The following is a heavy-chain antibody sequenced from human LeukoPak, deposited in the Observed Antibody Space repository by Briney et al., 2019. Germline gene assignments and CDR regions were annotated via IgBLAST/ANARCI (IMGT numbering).Heavy chain of an antibody. V-gene: IGHV4-38-2*02. CDR1: GYSISSGYY. J-gene: IGHJ4*02. CDR2: IYHSGST. Sequence: SETLSLTCTVSGYSISSGYYWGWIRQPPGRGLEWIGSIYHSGSTYYNPSLKSRVTISVDTSKNRFSLKLTSVTAADTAVYYCARELHSGSYYFDYWGQGTLVTVSS. D-gene: IGHD1-26*01. CDR3: ARELHSGSYYFDY.